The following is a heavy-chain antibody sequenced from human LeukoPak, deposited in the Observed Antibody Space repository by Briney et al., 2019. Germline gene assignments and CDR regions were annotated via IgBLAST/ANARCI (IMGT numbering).Heavy chain of an antibody. CDR3: AISLYVGATIRY. D-gene: IGHD1-26*01. Sequence: ASVKVSCKASGYIFTSYEIHWVRQATGQGLEWMGWMNPNSANTGYGQKFQGRVTMTRNTSISTAYMELNSLRSEDTAVYYCAISLYVGATIRYWGQGTLVTVSS. V-gene: IGHV1-8*01. J-gene: IGHJ4*02. CDR1: GYIFTSYE. CDR2: MNPNSANT.